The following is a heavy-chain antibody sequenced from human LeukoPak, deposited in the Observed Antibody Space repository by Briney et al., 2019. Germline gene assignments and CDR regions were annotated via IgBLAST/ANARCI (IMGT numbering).Heavy chain of an antibody. CDR2: INPNTGGT. CDR3: ARVSDGEDFWSGYYGY. CDR1: GYTSTDYY. Sequence: ASVKASCKASGYTSTDYYFHWVRQAPGQGLEWMGWINPNTGGTEYAQNFQGRVTMTRDTSISTTYMELSRLRFDDTAVYYCARVSDGEDFWSGYYGYWGQGTLVTVSS. J-gene: IGHJ4*02. D-gene: IGHD3-3*01. V-gene: IGHV1-2*02.